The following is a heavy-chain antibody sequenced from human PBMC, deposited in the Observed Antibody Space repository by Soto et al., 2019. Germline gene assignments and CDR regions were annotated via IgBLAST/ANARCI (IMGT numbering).Heavy chain of an antibody. V-gene: IGHV3-30-3*01. CDR1: GFTFSSYA. CDR2: ISYDGSNK. CDR3: ARESLHWFDP. J-gene: IGHJ5*02. Sequence: GGSLRLSCAASGFTFSSYAVHWVRQAPGKGLEWVAVISYDGSNKYYADSVKGRFTISRDNSKNTLYLQMNSLRAEDTAVYYCARESLHWFDPWGQGTLDTVSS.